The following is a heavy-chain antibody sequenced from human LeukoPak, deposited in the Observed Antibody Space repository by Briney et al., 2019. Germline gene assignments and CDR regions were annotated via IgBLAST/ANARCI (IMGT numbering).Heavy chain of an antibody. CDR2: IYYSGST. CDR3: ARDQRLYDFWSGYWEYYFDY. J-gene: IGHJ4*02. Sequence: SETLSLTCTVSGGSISSYYWSWIRQPPGKGLEWIGYIYYSGSTNYNPSLKSRVTISVGTSKNQFSLKLSSVTAADTAVYYCARDQRLYDFWSGYWEYYFDYWGQGTLVTVSS. CDR1: GGSISSYY. D-gene: IGHD3-3*01. V-gene: IGHV4-59*01.